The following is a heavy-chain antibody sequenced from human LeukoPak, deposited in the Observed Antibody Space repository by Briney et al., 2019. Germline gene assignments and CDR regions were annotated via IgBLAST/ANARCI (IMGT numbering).Heavy chain of an antibody. D-gene: IGHD6-13*01. CDR2: IKSKTDGGTT. CDR3: TTYWDRYSSSWFDY. J-gene: IGHJ4*02. V-gene: IGHV3-15*01. Sequence: GGSLRLSCAASGFTFSNAWMSWIRQAPGKGLEWVGRIKSKTDGGTTDYAAPVKGRFTISRDDSKNTLYLQMNSLKTEDTAVYYCTTYWDRYSSSWFDYWGQGTLVTVSS. CDR1: GFTFSNAW.